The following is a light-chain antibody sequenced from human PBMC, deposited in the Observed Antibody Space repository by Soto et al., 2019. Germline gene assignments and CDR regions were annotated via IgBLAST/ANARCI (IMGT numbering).Light chain of an antibody. CDR3: QQYNSYSRT. Sequence: DIQMTQSPSTLSASVGDRVTITCRASQSISTWLAWYQQKPGKAPKLLIYKASSLKSGVKPRFSGSGSGTEFTLTISSLQPDDVATYYGQQYNSYSRTCGPGTKVDIK. J-gene: IGKJ3*01. CDR1: QSISTW. V-gene: IGKV1-5*03. CDR2: KAS.